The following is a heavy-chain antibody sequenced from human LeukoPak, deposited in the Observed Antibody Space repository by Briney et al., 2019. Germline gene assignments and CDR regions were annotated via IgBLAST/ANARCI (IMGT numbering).Heavy chain of an antibody. CDR2: IKSKTDGGTT. CDR3: TTDEDDILTGIFDY. J-gene: IGHJ4*02. CDR1: GFTFSSYW. V-gene: IGHV3-15*01. D-gene: IGHD3-9*01. Sequence: GGSLRLSCAASGFTFSSYWMSWVRQAPGKGLEWVGRIKSKTDGGTTDYAAPVKGRFTISRDDSKNTLYLQMNSLKTEDTAVYYCTTDEDDILTGIFDYWGQGTLVTVSS.